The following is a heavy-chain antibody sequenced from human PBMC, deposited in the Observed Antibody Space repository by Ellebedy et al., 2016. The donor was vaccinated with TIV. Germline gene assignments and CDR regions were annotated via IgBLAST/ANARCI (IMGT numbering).Heavy chain of an antibody. CDR1: GYTFTGYY. CDR3: ATRRVVGANYYYYGMDV. Sequence: ASVKVSCKASGYTFTGYYMHWVRQAPGQGLEWMGWINPNSGGTNYAQKFQGRVTMTRDTSISTAYMELSSLRSEDTAVYYCATRRVVGANYYYYGMDVWGQGTTVTVSS. J-gene: IGHJ6*02. CDR2: INPNSGGT. D-gene: IGHD1-26*01. V-gene: IGHV1-2*02.